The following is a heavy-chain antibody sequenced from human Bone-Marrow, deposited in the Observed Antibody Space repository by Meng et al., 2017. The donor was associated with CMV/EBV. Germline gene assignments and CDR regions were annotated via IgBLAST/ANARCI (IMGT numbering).Heavy chain of an antibody. V-gene: IGHV3-23*03. Sequence: GGSLRLSCAASGFTFSSYAMHWVRQAPGKGLEWVSVIYSGGSSTYYADSVKGRFTISRDNSKNTLYLQMNSLRAEDTAVYYCAKGEYDILTGYYHTYYYYGMDVWGQGTTVTVSS. J-gene: IGHJ6*02. D-gene: IGHD3-9*01. CDR2: IYSGGSST. CDR1: GFTFSSYA. CDR3: AKGEYDILTGYYHTYYYYGMDV.